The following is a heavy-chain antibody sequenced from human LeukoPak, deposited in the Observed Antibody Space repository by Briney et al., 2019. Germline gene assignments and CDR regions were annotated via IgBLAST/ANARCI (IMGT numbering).Heavy chain of an antibody. CDR3: ATQAGGWLQYGGFDY. D-gene: IGHD5-24*01. CDR1: GFTFSTHA. J-gene: IGHJ4*02. V-gene: IGHV3-64*01. Sequence: PGGSLRLSCAVFGFTFSTHAMHWVRQAPGKGLEYVSAITSNGDNTYYASSVKGRFTVSRDNSKNTLYLQMGSLRAEDMAVYYCATQAGGWLQYGGFDYWGQGTLVTVSS. CDR2: ITSNGDNT.